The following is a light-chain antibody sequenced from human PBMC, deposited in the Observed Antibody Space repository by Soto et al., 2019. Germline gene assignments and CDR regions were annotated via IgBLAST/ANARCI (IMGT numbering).Light chain of an antibody. Sequence: QSVLTQPRSVSGSPGQSVTISCTGTSGDVGGYNFVSWYQQHPGKAPKLIIYEVTYRPSRVSDRFSGSKSGNTASLTISGLQAEDEADYYCSSYTGSSNYVFGTGTKVTVL. V-gene: IGLV2-11*01. CDR1: SGDVGGYNF. J-gene: IGLJ1*01. CDR2: EVT. CDR3: SSYTGSSNYV.